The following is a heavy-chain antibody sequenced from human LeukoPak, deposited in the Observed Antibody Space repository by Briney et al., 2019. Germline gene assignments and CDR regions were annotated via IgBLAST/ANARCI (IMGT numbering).Heavy chain of an antibody. CDR3: ARALSSGWSHAFDI. V-gene: IGHV3-30-3*01. D-gene: IGHD6-19*01. Sequence: GRSLRLSCAASGFTFSVYTIHWVRQAPGKELEWVAVMSSDGSNKYYAGSVKGRFTISRDNSRNTMYLQMDSLRAEDTAVYYCARALSSGWSHAFDIWGQGTMVTVSS. CDR2: MSSDGSNK. CDR1: GFTFSVYT. J-gene: IGHJ3*02.